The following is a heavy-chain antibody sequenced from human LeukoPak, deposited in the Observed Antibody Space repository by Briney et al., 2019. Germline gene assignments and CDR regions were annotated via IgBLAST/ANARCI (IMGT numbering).Heavy chain of an antibody. CDR3: ARGYSSGWITDY. D-gene: IGHD6-19*01. CDR2: INHSGST. CDR1: GGSFSGYY. Sequence: SETLSLTCAVYGGSFSGYYWSWIRQPPGKGLEWIGEINHSGSTNYNPSLKSRVTISVDTSKNQFSLKLNSMTAADTAVYYCARGYSSGWITDYWGQGTLVTVSS. J-gene: IGHJ4*02. V-gene: IGHV4-34*01.